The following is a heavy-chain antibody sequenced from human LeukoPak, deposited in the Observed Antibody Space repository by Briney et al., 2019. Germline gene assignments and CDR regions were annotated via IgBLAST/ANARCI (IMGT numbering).Heavy chain of an antibody. CDR2: INPNSGGT. V-gene: IGHV1-2*02. J-gene: IGHJ6*02. Sequence: ASVKVSCKASGYTFTGYYMHWVRQAPGQGLEWMGWINPNSGGTNYAQKFQGRVTMTRDTSISTAYMELSRLRSDDTAMYYCARDTYDILTGYYYGMDVWGQGTTVTVSS. CDR3: ARDTYDILTGYYYGMDV. D-gene: IGHD3-9*01. CDR1: GYTFTGYY.